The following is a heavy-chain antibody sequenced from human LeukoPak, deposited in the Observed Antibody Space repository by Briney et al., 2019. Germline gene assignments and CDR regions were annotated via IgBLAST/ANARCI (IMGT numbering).Heavy chain of an antibody. D-gene: IGHD3-9*01. CDR2: ISAYNGNT. V-gene: IGHV1-18*01. J-gene: IGHJ4*02. Sequence: ASVNVSCKASGYTYPSYGISGVRQAPGQGVEGMGWISAYNGNTNYAQKLQGRVTMTTHTSTSTAYMELRSLRSDDTAVYYCAREQNYYDILTGFFDYWGQGTLVTVSS. CDR3: AREQNYYDILTGFFDY. CDR1: GYTYPSYG.